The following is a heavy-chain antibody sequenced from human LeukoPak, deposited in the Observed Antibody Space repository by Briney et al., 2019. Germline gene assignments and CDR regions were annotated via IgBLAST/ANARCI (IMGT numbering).Heavy chain of an antibody. Sequence: SETLSLTCTVSGGSIRSSHWSWIRQAPGKGLEFIGYIYYSGTSNYNPSLKSRVTMSVDTSNNQFSLKLNSVTAADTAVYYCAKAAGYSTIYWFDPWGQGTLVTVSS. J-gene: IGHJ5*02. V-gene: IGHV4-59*01. CDR1: GGSIRSSH. D-gene: IGHD6-13*01. CDR3: AKAAGYSTIYWFDP. CDR2: IYYSGTS.